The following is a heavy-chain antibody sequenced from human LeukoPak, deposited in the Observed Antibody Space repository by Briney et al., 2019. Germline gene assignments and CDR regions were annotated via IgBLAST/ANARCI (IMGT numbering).Heavy chain of an antibody. J-gene: IGHJ2*01. CDR1: GGTFSSYA. D-gene: IGHD3-3*01. CDR3: ARAVSNDFWSGPGSYFDL. Sequence: EASVKVSCKASGGTFSSYAIGWVRQAPGQGLEWMGGIIPIFGTANYAQKFQGRVTITADESTSTAYMELSSLRSEDTAVYYCARAVSNDFWSGPGSYFDLWGRGTLVTVSS. CDR2: IIPIFGTA. V-gene: IGHV1-69*13.